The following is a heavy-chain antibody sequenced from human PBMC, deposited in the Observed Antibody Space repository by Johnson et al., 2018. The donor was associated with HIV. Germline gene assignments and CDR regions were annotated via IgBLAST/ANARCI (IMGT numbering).Heavy chain of an antibody. CDR2: IKWSGGST. Sequence: VQLVESGGDLIQPGGSLRLSCAASGFTVSSNYMSWVRQAPGKGLEWVSGIKWSGGSTGYADSVKARFMISRDNAKNSLYLQMNSLRVEDTALYYCVRVGGNGNYFFDPFDIWGQGTMVTVSS. CDR3: VRVGGNGNYFFDPFDI. D-gene: IGHD1-26*01. J-gene: IGHJ3*02. V-gene: IGHV3-20*04. CDR1: GFTVSSNY.